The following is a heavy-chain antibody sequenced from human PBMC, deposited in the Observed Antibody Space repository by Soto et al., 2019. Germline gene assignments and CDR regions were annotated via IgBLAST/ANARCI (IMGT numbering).Heavy chain of an antibody. D-gene: IGHD6-13*01. CDR2: ISYDGSNK. J-gene: IGHJ4*02. CDR3: AKDFIAPDY. Sequence: GGSLRLSCAASGFTFSSYGMHWVRQAPGKGLEWVAVISYDGSNKYYADSVKGRFTISRDNSKNTLYLQMNSLRAEDTAVYYCAKDFIAPDYWGQGTLVTVSS. V-gene: IGHV3-30*18. CDR1: GFTFSSYG.